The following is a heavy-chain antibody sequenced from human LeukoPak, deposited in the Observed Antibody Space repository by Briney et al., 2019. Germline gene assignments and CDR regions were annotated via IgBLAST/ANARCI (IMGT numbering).Heavy chain of an antibody. CDR3: ARGPYSSGWYGY. D-gene: IGHD6-19*01. J-gene: IGHJ4*02. CDR2: VNPNSGGT. V-gene: IGHV1-2*02. Sequence: AASVKVSCKASGYTFTSYYIHWVRQAPGQGLEWMGIVNPNSGGTNYAQKFQGRVTMTRDTSISTAYMELSRLRSDDTAVYYCARGPYSSGWYGYWGQGTLVTVSS. CDR1: GYTFTSYY.